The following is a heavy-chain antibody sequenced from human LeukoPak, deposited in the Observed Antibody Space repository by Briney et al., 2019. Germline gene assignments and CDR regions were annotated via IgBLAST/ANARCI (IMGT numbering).Heavy chain of an antibody. CDR2: ISRSSTTI. CDR3: ARGYSSSSY. J-gene: IGHJ4*02. V-gene: IGHV3-48*04. Sequence: PSGGSLILSCAASGFTFSSYSMNWVRQAPGKGLEWVSYISRSSTTIYYADSVKGRFTISRDNAKNTLYLQMNSLRAEDTAVYYCARGYSSSSYWGQGTLVTVSS. CDR1: GFTFSSYS. D-gene: IGHD6-6*01.